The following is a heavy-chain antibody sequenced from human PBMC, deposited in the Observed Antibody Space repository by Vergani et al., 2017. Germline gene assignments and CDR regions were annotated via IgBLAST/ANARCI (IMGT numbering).Heavy chain of an antibody. D-gene: IGHD3-10*01. CDR1: GITFSDYA. V-gene: IGHV3-30-3*01. CDR2: ISYDGSNK. CDR3: AKGGPNLGSGGLYFCFHY. Sequence: QVKLEESGGGVVQPGRSLRLSCTVSGITFSDYAFHWVRQAPGKGLEWVAVISYDGSNKYYADSVRGRFTISRDDSKNTLYLQMNSLTTEDTAMYYCAKGGPNLGSGGLYFCFHYWGQGTRVTVSS. J-gene: IGHJ4*02.